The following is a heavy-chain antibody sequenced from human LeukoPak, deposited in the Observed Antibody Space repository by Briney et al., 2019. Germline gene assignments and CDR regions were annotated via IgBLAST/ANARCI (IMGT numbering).Heavy chain of an antibody. CDR1: GFTFDDYG. CDR2: INWNGGST. V-gene: IGHV3-20*04. D-gene: IGHD3-10*01. J-gene: IGHJ6*03. CDR3: ARVPTMVRGVQYYYYYMDV. Sequence: PGGSLRLSCAASGFTFDDYGTSWVRQAPGKGLEWVSGINWNGGSTGYADSVKGRFTISRDNAKNSLYLQMNSLRAEDTALYYCARVPTMVRGVQYYYYYMDVWGKGTTVTVSS.